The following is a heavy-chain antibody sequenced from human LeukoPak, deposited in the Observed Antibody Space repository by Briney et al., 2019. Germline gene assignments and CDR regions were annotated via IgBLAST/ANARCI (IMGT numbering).Heavy chain of an antibody. J-gene: IGHJ6*03. CDR2: ISSSSSYI. Sequence: GGSLRLSCAASGFTFSSYSMNWVRQAPGKGLEWVSSISSSSSYIYYADSVKGRFTISRDNAKNSLYLQMNSLRAEDTAVYYCAREGPSYYMDVWGKGTTVTVSS. CDR3: AREGPSYYMDV. V-gene: IGHV3-21*01. CDR1: GFTFSSYS.